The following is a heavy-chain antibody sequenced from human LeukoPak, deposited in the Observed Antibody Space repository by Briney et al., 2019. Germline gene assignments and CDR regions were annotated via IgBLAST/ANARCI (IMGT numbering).Heavy chain of an antibody. J-gene: IGHJ4*02. V-gene: IGHV4-4*07. D-gene: IGHD4-17*01. CDR3: ARRPDYGDQVFDH. CDR1: GDSISSYY. CDR2: VSSTGAT. Sequence: SETLSLTCTVSGDSISSYYWSWIRQPPGKGLEWIGGVSSTGATKYNPSLKSRVTMSLDTSQKQFSLKLTSVTAADTALYYCARRPDYGDQVFDHWGQGVLVTVSS.